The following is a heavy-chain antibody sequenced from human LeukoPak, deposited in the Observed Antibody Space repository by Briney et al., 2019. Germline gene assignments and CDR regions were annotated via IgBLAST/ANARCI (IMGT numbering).Heavy chain of an antibody. CDR3: ARKGTSGWVGFEI. V-gene: IGHV1-18*01. Sequence: GASVKVSCKASGYTFTSYGISWVRQAPGQGLEWMGWITTHNGNTRYAQKVQGRVTMTTDTSTSIAYMELRSLTSDDTAVYYCARKGTSGWVGFEIWGQGTTVTVSS. J-gene: IGHJ3*02. D-gene: IGHD6-19*01. CDR2: ITTHNGNT. CDR1: GYTFTSYG.